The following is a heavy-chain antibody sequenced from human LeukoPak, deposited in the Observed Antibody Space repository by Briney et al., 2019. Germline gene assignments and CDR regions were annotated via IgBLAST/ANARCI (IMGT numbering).Heavy chain of an antibody. J-gene: IGHJ4*02. CDR3: ARRIVV. D-gene: IGHD3-22*01. CDR2: ISYSGGT. V-gene: IGHV4-31*03. Sequence: SETLSLTCTVSGASISSGGYSWSWVRQHPGKGLEWIGYISYSGGTYYNPSLKSRVTISVDTSKNQFSLKLSSVTAADTAVYYCARRIVVWGQGTLVTVSS. CDR1: GASISSGGYS.